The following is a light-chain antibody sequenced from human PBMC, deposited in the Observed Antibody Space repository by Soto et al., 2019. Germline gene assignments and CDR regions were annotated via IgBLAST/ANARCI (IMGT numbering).Light chain of an antibody. CDR3: QHYGSSWT. J-gene: IGKJ1*01. CDR1: QSVSSSY. Sequence: EIVLTQSPGTLSLFPGERATLSCRASQSVSSSYLAWYQQKPGQAPRLLIYGASSRATGIPDRFSGSGSGTDFTLTISRLEPEDFAVYYCQHYGSSWTFGQGTKVEIK. CDR2: GAS. V-gene: IGKV3-20*01.